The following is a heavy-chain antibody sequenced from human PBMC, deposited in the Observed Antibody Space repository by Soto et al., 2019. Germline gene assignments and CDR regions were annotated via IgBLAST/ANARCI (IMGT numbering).Heavy chain of an antibody. CDR1: GGSLRNSV. Sequence: QVQLVQSGAEVKKPGSSVKVSCTASGGSLRNSVISWVRQAPAQRLEWMGGVIPILGTANYAQKFQGRVTMTADEATSTAYMDLSSLSPDDTAVYYCASLGHHGHWGPGTLVIVSS. CDR3: ASLGHHGH. J-gene: IGHJ4*02. V-gene: IGHV1-69*01. CDR2: VIPILGTA.